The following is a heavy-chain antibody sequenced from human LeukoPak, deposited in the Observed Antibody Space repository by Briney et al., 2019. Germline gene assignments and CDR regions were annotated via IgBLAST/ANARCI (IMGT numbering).Heavy chain of an antibody. CDR2: IYYSGST. J-gene: IGHJ4*02. V-gene: IGHV4-39*07. CDR3: ARGRRDGYMLLWEDY. Sequence: SETLSLTCTVSGGSITSNSYYWGWIRQPPGNGLEWIGSIYYSGSTYYNPSLKSRVTISVDTSKNQFSLRLSSVNAADTAVYYCARGRRDGYMLLWEDYRGQGTLVTVSS. CDR1: GGSITSNSYY. D-gene: IGHD5-24*01.